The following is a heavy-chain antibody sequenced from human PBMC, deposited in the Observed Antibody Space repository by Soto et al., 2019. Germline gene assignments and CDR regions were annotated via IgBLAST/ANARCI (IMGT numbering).Heavy chain of an antibody. Sequence: QITLKESGPTLVKPTQTLTLTCTFSGFSLSTTGVGVGWIRQPPGKALEWLALIYWDDDKRYNPSLKSRLTNTKDTSKNQVVLTMTNMDPVDTATYYCVQSRCGGDCLQSYSSHSYDGLDVWGQGTTVTVSS. CDR1: GFSLSTTGVG. CDR3: VQSRCGGDCLQSYSSHSYDGLDV. CDR2: IYWDDDK. J-gene: IGHJ6*02. V-gene: IGHV2-5*02. D-gene: IGHD2-21*01.